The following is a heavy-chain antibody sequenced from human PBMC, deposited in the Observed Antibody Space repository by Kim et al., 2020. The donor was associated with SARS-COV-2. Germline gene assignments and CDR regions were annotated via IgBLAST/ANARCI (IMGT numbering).Heavy chain of an antibody. CDR2: IYWDDDK. CDR3: AHYLQRSRIAAARTYWYFDL. J-gene: IGHJ2*01. Sequence: SGPTLVNPTQTVTLTCTFSGFSLNTRGVGVGWIRQPPGKALEWLALIYWDDDKRYSPSLKSRLTITQDTSKNQVVLTVTNMDPVDTATYFCAHYLQRSRIAAARTYWYFDLWGRGTLVTVSS. CDR1: GFSLNTRGVG. V-gene: IGHV2-5*02. D-gene: IGHD6-13*01.